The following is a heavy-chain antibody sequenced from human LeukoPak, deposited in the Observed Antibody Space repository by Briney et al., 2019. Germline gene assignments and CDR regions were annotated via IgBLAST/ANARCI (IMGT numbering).Heavy chain of an antibody. D-gene: IGHD3-10*01. V-gene: IGHV3-74*01. CDR3: ARAYGLFPLSPFDP. CDR2: INREGSST. CDR1: GLTFSSYW. J-gene: IGHJ5*02. Sequence: GGSLRLSCAVSGLTFSSYWMHWVRQAPGKGLVWVSRINREGSSTSYADSVKGRFTISRDNAKNTLYLQMNSLRAEDTAVYYCARAYGLFPLSPFDPWGQGTLVTVSS.